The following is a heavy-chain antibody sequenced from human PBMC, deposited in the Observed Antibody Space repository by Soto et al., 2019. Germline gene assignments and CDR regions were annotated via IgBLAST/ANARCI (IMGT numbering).Heavy chain of an antibody. V-gene: IGHV4-30-2*03. CDR3: AKKGYYASGKINLFDS. CDR1: GGSISSGGYS. Sequence: PSETLSLTCAVSGGSISSGGYSWSWIRQPPGKGLEWIGSVDQSGRTYYSSSLRSRLTIFRDTSKNQVSLRLTSMTAADTAMYYCAKKGYYASGKINLFDSWGQGTLVTVSS. CDR2: VDQSGRT. D-gene: IGHD3-10*01. J-gene: IGHJ4*02.